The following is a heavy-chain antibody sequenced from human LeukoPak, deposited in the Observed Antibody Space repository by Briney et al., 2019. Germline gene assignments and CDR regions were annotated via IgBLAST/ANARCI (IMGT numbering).Heavy chain of an antibody. CDR2: IDWDDDK. CDR3: ARIRGGSYSIDY. J-gene: IGHJ4*02. CDR1: GFSLSTSGMC. Sequence: ESGPTLVNPTQTLTLTCTFSGFSLSTSGMCVSWIRQPPGKALEWLARIDWDDDKYYSTSLKARLTISKDTSKNQVVLTMTNMDPVDTATYYCARIRGGSYSIDYWGQGTLVTVSS. V-gene: IGHV2-70*11. D-gene: IGHD1-26*01.